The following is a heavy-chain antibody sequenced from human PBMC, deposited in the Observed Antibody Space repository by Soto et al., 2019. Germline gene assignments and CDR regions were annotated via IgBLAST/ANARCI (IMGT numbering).Heavy chain of an antibody. CDR1: SGSISSSNW. CDR3: ARARLGRAAAGTGDYYYYGMDV. V-gene: IGHV4-4*02. CDR2: IYHSGST. D-gene: IGHD6-13*01. Sequence: SETLSLTCAVSSGSISSSNWWSWVRQPPGKGLEWIGEIYHSGSTNYNPSLKSRVTISVDTSKNQFSLKLSSVTAADTAVYYCARARLGRAAAGTGDYYYYGMDVWGQGTTVTVSS. J-gene: IGHJ6*02.